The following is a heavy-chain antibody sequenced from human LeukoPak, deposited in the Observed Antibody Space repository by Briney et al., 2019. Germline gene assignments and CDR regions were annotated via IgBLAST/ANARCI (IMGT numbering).Heavy chain of an antibody. J-gene: IGHJ4*02. CDR2: IYTSGST. Sequence: SETLSLTCTVSGGSISSGSYHWSWIRQPAGKGLEWIGRIYTSGSTKYNPSLKSRVTISVDTSKNQFSLKLSSVTAADTAVYYCARVTIFGDFDYWGQGTLVTVSS. CDR1: GGSISSGSYH. V-gene: IGHV4-61*02. CDR3: ARVTIFGDFDY. D-gene: IGHD3-3*01.